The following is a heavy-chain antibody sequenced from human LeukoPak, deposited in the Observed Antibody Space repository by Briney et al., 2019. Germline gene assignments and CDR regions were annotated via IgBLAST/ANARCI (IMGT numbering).Heavy chain of an antibody. CDR3: ARHDYYGSGSYYRGDAFDI. Sequence: SETLSLTCTVSGGSISSYYWSWIRQPPGKGLEWIGYIYYSGSTNYNPSLKSRVTISVDTSKNQFSLKLSSVTAADTAVYYCARHDYYGSGSYYRGDAFDIWGQGTMVTVSS. CDR2: IYYSGST. CDR1: GGSISSYY. J-gene: IGHJ3*02. V-gene: IGHV4-59*08. D-gene: IGHD3-10*01.